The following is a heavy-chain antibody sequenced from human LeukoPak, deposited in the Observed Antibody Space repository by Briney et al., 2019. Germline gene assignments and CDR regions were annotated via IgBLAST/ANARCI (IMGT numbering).Heavy chain of an antibody. Sequence: GGSLRLSCAASGSTFSNYYMNWVRQAPGKGLEWVSSISSGSTNIYYADSVRGRFIISRDNAKKPLYLQMNSLRAEDTAMYYCARDKIVATISYFYGMDVWGQGTTVTVSS. CDR2: ISSGSTNI. J-gene: IGHJ6*02. V-gene: IGHV3-21*01. CDR3: ARDKIVATISYFYGMDV. CDR1: GSTFSNYY. D-gene: IGHD5-12*01.